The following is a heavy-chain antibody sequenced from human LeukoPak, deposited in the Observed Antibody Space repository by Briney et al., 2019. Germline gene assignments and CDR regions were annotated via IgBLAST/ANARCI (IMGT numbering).Heavy chain of an antibody. D-gene: IGHD1-26*01. CDR1: GFTFSSYA. CDR3: AKSGGPKYYYYGMDV. Sequence: GASLRLSCAASGFTFSSYAMSWVRQAPGKGLEWVSAISGSGGSTYYADSVKGRFTISRDNSKNTLYLQMNSLRAEDTAVYYCAKSGGPKYYYYGMDVWGQGTTVTVSS. V-gene: IGHV3-23*01. CDR2: ISGSGGST. J-gene: IGHJ6*02.